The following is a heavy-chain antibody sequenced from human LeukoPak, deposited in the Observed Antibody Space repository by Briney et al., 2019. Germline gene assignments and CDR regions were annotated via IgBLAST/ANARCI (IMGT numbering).Heavy chain of an antibody. CDR3: ARDRQRNSNYDYYYYYGMDV. J-gene: IGHJ6*02. D-gene: IGHD4-11*01. CDR2: ISSSSSYI. CDR1: GFTFSSYS. V-gene: IGHV3-21*01. Sequence: GGSLRLSCAASGFTFSSYSMNWVRQAPGKGLEWVSSISSSSSYIYYADSVKGRFTISRDNAKNSLYLQMNSLRAEDTAVYYCARDRQRNSNYDYYYYYGMDVWGQGTTVTVSS.